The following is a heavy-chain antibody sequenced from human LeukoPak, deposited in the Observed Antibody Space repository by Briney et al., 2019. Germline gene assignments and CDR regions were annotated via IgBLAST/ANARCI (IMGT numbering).Heavy chain of an antibody. CDR2: INHSGST. J-gene: IGHJ4*02. Sequence: SETLSLTCAVYGGSFSGYYWSWIRQPPGKGLEWIGEINHSGSTNYNPSLKSRVTISVDTSKNQFSLKLSSVTAADTAVYYCARTYYYDSSGYYPPEGFDYWGQGTLVTVSS. D-gene: IGHD3-22*01. V-gene: IGHV4-34*01. CDR1: GGSFSGYY. CDR3: ARTYYYDSSGYYPPEGFDY.